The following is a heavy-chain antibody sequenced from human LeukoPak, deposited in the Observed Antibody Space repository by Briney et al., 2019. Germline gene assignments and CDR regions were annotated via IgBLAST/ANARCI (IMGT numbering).Heavy chain of an antibody. CDR2: ISYDGSNK. D-gene: IGHD4-11*01. J-gene: IGHJ6*02. Sequence: GGSLRLSCAASGFTFSSYAMHWVRQAPGKGLEWVAVISYDGSNKYYADSVKGRFTISRDNSKNTLYLQMNSLRAEDTAVYYCAREDDYSNYVGFPAFGDYYYGMDVWGQGTTVTVSS. CDR1: GFTFSSYA. V-gene: IGHV3-30-3*01. CDR3: AREDDYSNYVGFPAFGDYYYGMDV.